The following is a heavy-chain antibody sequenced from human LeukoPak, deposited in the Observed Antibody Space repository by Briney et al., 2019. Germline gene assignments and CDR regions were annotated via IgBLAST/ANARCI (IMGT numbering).Heavy chain of an antibody. CDR3: ASLGDYYYYYCMDV. V-gene: IGHV3-21*01. CDR1: GFTFSSYS. CDR2: ISSSSSYI. J-gene: IGHJ6*03. Sequence: PGGSLRLSCAASGFTFSSYSMNWVRQAPGKGLEWVSSISSSSSYIYYADSVKGRFTISRDNAKNSLYLQMNSLRAEDTAVYYCASLGDYYYYYCMDVWGKGTTVTVSS. D-gene: IGHD3-16*01.